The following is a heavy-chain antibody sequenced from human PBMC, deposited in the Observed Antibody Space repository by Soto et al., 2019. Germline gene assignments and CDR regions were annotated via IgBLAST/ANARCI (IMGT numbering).Heavy chain of an antibody. D-gene: IGHD3-22*01. CDR1: GFTFTSSA. CDR3: AAAGTYYYDSSGYRPFDY. J-gene: IGHJ4*02. Sequence: SVKVSCKASGFTFTSSAVQWVRQARGQRLEWIGWIVVGSGNTNYAQKFQERVTITRDMSTSTAYMELSSLRSEDTAVYYCAAAGTYYYDSSGYRPFDYWGQGTLVTVSS. CDR2: IVVGSGNT. V-gene: IGHV1-58*01.